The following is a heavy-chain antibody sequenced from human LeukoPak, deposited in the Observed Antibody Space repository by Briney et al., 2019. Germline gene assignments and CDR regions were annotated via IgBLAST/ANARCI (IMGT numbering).Heavy chain of an antibody. D-gene: IGHD4-17*01. J-gene: IGHJ3*02. Sequence: GGSLRLSCVASGFIFSNYALMWLRQSPGKGLEWVSAIRGSGGGTFYADSVKGRFTISRDNSKNTLYLQMNGLRAEDTAVYYCARDPNGDYIGAFDMWGRGTLVTVSS. CDR2: IRGSGGGT. CDR1: GFIFSNYA. CDR3: ARDPNGDYIGAFDM. V-gene: IGHV3-23*01.